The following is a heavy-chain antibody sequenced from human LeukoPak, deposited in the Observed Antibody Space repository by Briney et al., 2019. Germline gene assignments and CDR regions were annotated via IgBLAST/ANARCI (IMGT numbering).Heavy chain of an antibody. V-gene: IGHV3-7*03. CDR1: GLILRGSW. J-gene: IGHJ4*02. D-gene: IGHD2-21*01. CDR2: ISPDGSGK. Sequence: QPGGSLRLSCAASGLILRGSWMNWVRQAPGKGLEWVASISPDGSGKGLVASVRGRFTISRDDAENSLYLQMNGLRVEDTAVYYCARDFAYKKFDYWGRGTLVTVSS. CDR3: ARDFAYKKFDY.